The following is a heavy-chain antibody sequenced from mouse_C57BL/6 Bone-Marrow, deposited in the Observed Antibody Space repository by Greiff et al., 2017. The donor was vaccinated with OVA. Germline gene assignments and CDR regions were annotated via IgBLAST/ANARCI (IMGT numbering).Heavy chain of an antibody. J-gene: IGHJ1*03. CDR3: ATLNWDWYFDV. CDR1: GFTFSSYA. Sequence: EVKLMESGGGLVKPGGSLKLSCAASGFTFSSYAMSWVRQTPEKRLEWVATISDGGSYTYYPDNVKGRFTISRDNAKNNLYLQMSHLKSEDTAVYYCATLNWDWYFDVWGTGTTVTVSS. CDR2: ISDGGSYT. V-gene: IGHV5-4*03. D-gene: IGHD4-1*01.